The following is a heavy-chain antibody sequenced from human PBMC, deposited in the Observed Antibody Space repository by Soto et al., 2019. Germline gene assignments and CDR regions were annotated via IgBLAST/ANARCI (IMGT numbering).Heavy chain of an antibody. V-gene: IGHV3-48*01. CDR1: GFTFSSYS. Sequence: GGSLRLSCAASGFTFSSYSMNWVRQAPGKGPEWISYIGPSHNNIGYADSVKGRFTISRDNSKNTLYLQMNSLRAEDTAVFYCAKDGGVRGLNDAFDIWGQGTMVTVSS. J-gene: IGHJ3*02. CDR2: IGPSHNNI. D-gene: IGHD3-10*01. CDR3: AKDGGVRGLNDAFDI.